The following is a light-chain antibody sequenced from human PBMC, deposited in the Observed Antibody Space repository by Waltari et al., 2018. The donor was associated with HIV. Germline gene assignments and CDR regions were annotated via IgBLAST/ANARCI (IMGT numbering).Light chain of an antibody. J-gene: IGLJ3*02. V-gene: IGLV2-14*01. CDR2: GVS. Sequence: QSALTQPASVSGSPGRSISISCTGTSSDVGFYNYVSWYQQHPGKAPKFMIYGVSKRPSGVSNRFSGSKSGNTASLTISGLQAEDEADYYCSSYTSSSTWVFGGGTKLTVL. CDR1: SSDVGFYNY. CDR3: SSYTSSSTWV.